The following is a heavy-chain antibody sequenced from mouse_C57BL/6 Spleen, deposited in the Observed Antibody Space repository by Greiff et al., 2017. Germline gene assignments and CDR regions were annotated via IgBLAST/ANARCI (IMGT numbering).Heavy chain of an antibody. CDR3: ARSHYGKAMDY. V-gene: IGHV1-69*01. CDR1: GYTFTSYW. CDR2: IEPSDSYT. Sequence: QVQLQQPGAELVMPGASVKLSCKASGYTFTSYWMHWVKQRPGQGLEWIGEIEPSDSYTNYNQKFKGKSTLTVDKSSSTAYMQLSSLTSEDSAVYYCARSHYGKAMDYWGQGTSVTVSS. J-gene: IGHJ4*01. D-gene: IGHD1-1*02.